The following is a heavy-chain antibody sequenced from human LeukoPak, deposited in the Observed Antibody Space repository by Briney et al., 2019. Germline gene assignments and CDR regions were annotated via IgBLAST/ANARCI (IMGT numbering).Heavy chain of an antibody. J-gene: IGHJ6*03. V-gene: IGHV4-39*01. Sequence: SETLSLTCTVSGGSISSSSYYWGWIRQPPGKGLEWIGSIYYSGSTYYNPSLKSRVTISVDTSKNQFSLKLSPVTAADTAVYYCSGATYYYYYYTDVWGKGTTVTVSS. D-gene: IGHD4/OR15-4a*01. CDR2: IYYSGST. CDR1: GGSISSSSYY. CDR3: SGATYYYYYYTDV.